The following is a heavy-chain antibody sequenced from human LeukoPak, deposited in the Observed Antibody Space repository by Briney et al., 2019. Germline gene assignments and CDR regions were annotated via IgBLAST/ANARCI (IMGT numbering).Heavy chain of an antibody. CDR2: LAYDARS. CDR3: ARDLSAAFDF. V-gene: IGHV3-33*08. CDR1: GFLFSSYG. Sequence: GASLRLLCAASGFLFSSYGKHWVRQAPGKGLEWVPRLAYDARSDYANSVKGRFSISRDDSKNTLFLDMSNLRVEDTALYYCARDLSAAFDFWGQGVLVTVSS. D-gene: IGHD6-19*01. J-gene: IGHJ4*02.